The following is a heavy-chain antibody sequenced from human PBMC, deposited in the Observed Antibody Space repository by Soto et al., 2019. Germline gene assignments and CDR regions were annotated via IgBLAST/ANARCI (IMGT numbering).Heavy chain of an antibody. CDR2: IWYDGSNK. Sequence: FRRLLSRVFEFPFSSDGMHRVRNAPSRGLDWVAVIWYDGSNKYYADSVKGRFTISRDNSKNTLYLQMNSLRAEDTAVYYCARDVRRYCSSTSCHNGNDYWGQGTLVTGSS. V-gene: IGHV3-33*01. CDR1: EFPFSSDG. CDR3: ARDVRRYCSSTSCHNGNDY. D-gene: IGHD2-2*01. J-gene: IGHJ4*02.